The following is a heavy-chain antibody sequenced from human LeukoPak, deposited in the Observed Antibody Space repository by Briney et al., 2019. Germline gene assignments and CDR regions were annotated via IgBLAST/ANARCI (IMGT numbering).Heavy chain of an antibody. CDR1: GFTFSSYG. V-gene: IGHV3-30*02. J-gene: IGHJ6*03. CDR2: IRYDGSNK. CDR3: AKGRGWEASYYYYYMDV. Sequence: GGSLRLSCAASGFTFSSYGMHWVRQAPGKGLEWVAFIRYDGSNKYYTDSVKGRFTISRDNSKNTLYPQMNSLRAEDTAVYYCAKGRGWEASYYYYYMDVWGKGTTVTISS. D-gene: IGHD1-26*01.